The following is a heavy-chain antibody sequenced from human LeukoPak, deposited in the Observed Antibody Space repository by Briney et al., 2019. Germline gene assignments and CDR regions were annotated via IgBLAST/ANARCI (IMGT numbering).Heavy chain of an antibody. Sequence: GGSLRLSCAASGFTFSSYGMSWVRRAPGKGLEWVSTISGSGSSTYYADSVKGRFNISRDNSKKTLYLQMNSLRAEDTAVYYCAKDAFYGSGSGPFDYWGQGTLVTVSS. CDR2: ISGSGSST. CDR1: GFTFSSYG. V-gene: IGHV3-23*01. CDR3: AKDAFYGSGSGPFDY. D-gene: IGHD6-19*01. J-gene: IGHJ4*02.